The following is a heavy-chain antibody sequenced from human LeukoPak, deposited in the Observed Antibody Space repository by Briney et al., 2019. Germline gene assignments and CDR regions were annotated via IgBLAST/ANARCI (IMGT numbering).Heavy chain of an antibody. CDR1: GGSISSGGYY. J-gene: IGHJ4*02. V-gene: IGHV4-31*03. CDR2: IYYSGST. D-gene: IGHD3-22*01. Sequence: PSETLSLTCTVSGGSISSGGYYWSWIRQHPGKGLEWFGYIYYSGSTYYNPSLKSRVTISVDTSKNQFSLKLSSVTAADTAVYYCAREEVFDSSGYFDYWGQGTLVTVSS. CDR3: AREEVFDSSGYFDY.